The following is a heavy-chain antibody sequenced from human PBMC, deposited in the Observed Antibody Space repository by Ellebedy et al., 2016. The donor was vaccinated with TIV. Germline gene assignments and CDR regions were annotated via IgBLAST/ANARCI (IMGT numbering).Heavy chain of an antibody. D-gene: IGHD3-10*01. CDR3: ARGRITMVRGVISHLDY. J-gene: IGHJ4*02. CDR2: INPNSGGT. CDR1: GYTFTSYY. Sequence: AASVKVSCKASGYTFTSYYMHWVRQAPGQGLEWMGWINPNSGGTNYAQKFQGRVTMTRDTSISTAYMELSRLRSDDTAVYYCARGRITMVRGVISHLDYWGQGVLVTVSS. V-gene: IGHV1-2*02.